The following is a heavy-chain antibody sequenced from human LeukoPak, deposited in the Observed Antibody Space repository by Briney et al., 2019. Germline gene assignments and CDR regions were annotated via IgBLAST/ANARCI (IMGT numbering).Heavy chain of an antibody. D-gene: IGHD5-18*01. CDR2: ISNDGTYK. J-gene: IGHJ4*02. Sequence: PGGSLRLSCVASRFTFSTYGMHWVRQTPGKGLEWLALISNDGTYKFYATSVKDRFTISRDNSKGTLYLQMNSLRAEDTAVYYCAKDDRIQTRRYSYNYWGQGTLVTVSS. CDR1: RFTFSTYG. V-gene: IGHV3-30*18. CDR3: AKDDRIQTRRYSYNY.